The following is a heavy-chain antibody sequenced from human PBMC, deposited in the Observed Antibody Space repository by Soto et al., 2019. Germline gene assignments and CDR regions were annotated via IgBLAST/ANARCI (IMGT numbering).Heavy chain of an antibody. J-gene: IGHJ5*01. CDR1: GGSISSNNYY. V-gene: IGHV4-39*01. CDR3: ARLYYDINGYYWFDS. D-gene: IGHD3-22*01. CDR2: IHYSGST. Sequence: NPSETLSLTCSVSGGSISSNNYYWGWIRQPPGQGLEWIGSIHYSGSTYDSPSLKSRVAMSIDTSKNQFSLKLRTVAAADTAVYFCARLYYDINGYYWFDSWGQGIQVTVSS.